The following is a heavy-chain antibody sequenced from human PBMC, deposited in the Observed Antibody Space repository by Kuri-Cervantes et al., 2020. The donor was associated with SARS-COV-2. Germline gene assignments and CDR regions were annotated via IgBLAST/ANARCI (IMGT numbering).Heavy chain of an antibody. Sequence: GESLKISCGASKFTFTNCIMNWVRQAPGKGLEWVSSISFSSCCMYFVASLKGRFTISRDNAKNSLYLQMNSLRAEDTAVYYCARVHSYGPQDYYYYGMDVWGQGTTVTVSS. CDR1: KFTFTNCI. CDR2: ISFSSCCM. D-gene: IGHD5-18*01. J-gene: IGHJ6*02. V-gene: IGHV3-21*01. CDR3: ARVHSYGPQDYYYYGMDV.